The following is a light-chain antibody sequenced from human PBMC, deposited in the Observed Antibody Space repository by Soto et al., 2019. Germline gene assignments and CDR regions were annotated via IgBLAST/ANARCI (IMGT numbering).Light chain of an antibody. CDR1: QSVSSN. Sequence: VMTQSPASLSVSPGERATLSCRASQSVSSNLAWYQQKPGQAPRLLIYGASNRATGIPARFSGSGSGTDFTLTISSLEPEDFAVYYCQQRSNWPSITFGQGTRLEF. V-gene: IGKV3-11*01. CDR3: QQRSNWPSIT. J-gene: IGKJ5*01. CDR2: GAS.